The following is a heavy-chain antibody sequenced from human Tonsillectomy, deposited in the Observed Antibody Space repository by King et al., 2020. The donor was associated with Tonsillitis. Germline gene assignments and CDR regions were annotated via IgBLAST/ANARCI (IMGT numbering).Heavy chain of an antibody. J-gene: IGHJ3*02. CDR1: GFTFSIFW. Sequence: VQLVESGGGLVQPGGSLRLSCAASGFTFSIFWMHWVRQAPGKGLVWVSRINSDGSTTSYADSVKGRFTISRDNAKNTLYLQMNSLRAEDTAVYYCAREVEFMDYGVQDAFDIWGQGTMVTVSS. D-gene: IGHD4-17*01. V-gene: IGHV3-74*01. CDR3: AREVEFMDYGVQDAFDI. CDR2: INSDGSTT.